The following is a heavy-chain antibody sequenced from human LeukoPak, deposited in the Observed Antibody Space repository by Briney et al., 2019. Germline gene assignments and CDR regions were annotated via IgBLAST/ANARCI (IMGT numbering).Heavy chain of an antibody. CDR3: ARLSTATRHWLAASDI. J-gene: IGHJ3*02. CDR1: GYSFTDYF. D-gene: IGHD6-19*01. CDR2: INPDAGDT. V-gene: IGHV1-2*06. Sequence: ASVKVSCKASGYSFTDYFLYWVRQAPGQGLEWMGRINPDAGDTNYAQTFQGRIPMTRDTSISTAYMELSSLKSDDTAVYYCARLSTATRHWLAASDIWGQGTVVTVSS.